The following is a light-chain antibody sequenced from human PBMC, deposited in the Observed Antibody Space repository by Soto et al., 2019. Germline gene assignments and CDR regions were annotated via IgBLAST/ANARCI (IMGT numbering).Light chain of an antibody. Sequence: EIVLTQSPGTLSLSPGERATLSCRASQSVSSSYLAWYQQKPGQAPRLLIYGASSRATGIPDRFSGSGSGTDFTRTISRLEPEECAVYYCQQYGSSPWTFGQGTKVEIK. CDR1: QSVSSSY. CDR2: GAS. J-gene: IGKJ1*01. CDR3: QQYGSSPWT. V-gene: IGKV3-20*01.